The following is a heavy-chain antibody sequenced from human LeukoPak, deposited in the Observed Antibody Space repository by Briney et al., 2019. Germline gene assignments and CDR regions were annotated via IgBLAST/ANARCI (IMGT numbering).Heavy chain of an antibody. CDR1: GGSISSDAFH. V-gene: IGHV4-31*03. CDR2: IYDSGST. D-gene: IGHD2-21*02. Sequence: SETLSLTCTVSGGSISSDAFHWSWIRQHPGKGLEWIGYIYDSGSTYYNPSLKSRVIISVDTSKNQFSLKLSSVTAAGTAVYSCARGRGVVTATTYYFDYWGQGTLVTVPS. J-gene: IGHJ4*02. CDR3: ARGRGVVTATTYYFDY.